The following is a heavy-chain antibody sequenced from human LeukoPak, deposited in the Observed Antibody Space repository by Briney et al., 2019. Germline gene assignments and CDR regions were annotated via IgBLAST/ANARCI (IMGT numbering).Heavy chain of an antibody. J-gene: IGHJ4*02. D-gene: IGHD3-3*01. CDR1: GFIFSSYA. CDR3: ARAATSSSYGYYY. Sequence: GGSLRLSCAASGFIFSSYAMSWVRQSPGKGLEWVSAISGSDGSTYFADSVKGRFTISRDNAKNSLYLQMNSLRAEDTAVYYCARAATSSSYGYYYWGQGTLVTVSS. V-gene: IGHV3-23*01. CDR2: ISGSDGST.